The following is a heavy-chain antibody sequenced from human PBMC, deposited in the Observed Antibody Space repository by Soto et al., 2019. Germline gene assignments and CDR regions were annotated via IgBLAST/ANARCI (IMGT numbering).Heavy chain of an antibody. J-gene: IGHJ4*02. CDR1: GYAFTTYG. V-gene: IGHV1-18*01. D-gene: IGHD1-1*01. Sequence: QVHLVQSGAEVKKPGASVKVSCKGSGYAFTTYGITWVRQAPGQGLEWMGWISAHNGNTNYAQKLQGRVTVTRDTSTNTDYMELRSLRSDDPAVYYCARGRYGDYWGQGSLVTVSS. CDR2: ISAHNGNT. CDR3: ARGRYGDY.